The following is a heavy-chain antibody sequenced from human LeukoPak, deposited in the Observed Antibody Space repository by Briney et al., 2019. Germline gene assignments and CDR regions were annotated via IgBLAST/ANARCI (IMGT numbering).Heavy chain of an antibody. Sequence: GGSLRLSCAASGFTFSNYAMNWVRQAPGKGLEWVSSISGGGGNTYYADSVKGRFTISRDNSKNTLYLQINSLGAEDTAIYYCAKDCVKYSSSPIDYWGQGTLVTVSS. CDR3: AKDCVKYSSSPIDY. CDR1: GFTFSNYA. J-gene: IGHJ4*02. CDR2: ISGGGGNT. D-gene: IGHD3-22*01. V-gene: IGHV3-23*01.